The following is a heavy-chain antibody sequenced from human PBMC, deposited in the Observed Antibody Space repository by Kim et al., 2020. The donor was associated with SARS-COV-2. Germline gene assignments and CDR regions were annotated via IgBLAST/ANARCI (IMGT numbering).Heavy chain of an antibody. V-gene: IGHV1-2*04. CDR3: ARGYPRIRLGELSSKTFDY. D-gene: IGHD3-16*02. Sequence: ASVKVSCKASGYTFTGYYMHWVRQAPGQGLEWMGWINPNSGGTNYAQKFQGWVTMTRDTSISTAYMELSRLRSDDTAVYYCARGYPRIRLGELSSKTFDYWGQGTLVTVSS. CDR1: GYTFTGYY. CDR2: INPNSGGT. J-gene: IGHJ4*02.